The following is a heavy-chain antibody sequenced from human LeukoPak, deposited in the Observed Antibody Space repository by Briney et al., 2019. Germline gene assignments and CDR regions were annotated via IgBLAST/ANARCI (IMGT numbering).Heavy chain of an antibody. CDR1: GFTFSSYG. V-gene: IGHV3-30*03. J-gene: IGHJ4*02. CDR2: ISYDGSNK. Sequence: PGRSLRLSCAATGFTFSSYGMHWVRQAPGKVLDWVAVISYDGSNKYYADSVKGRFTISRDNSKNTLYLQMNSLRAEDTAVYYCASDREPSRIAVAADYWGQGTLVTVSS. D-gene: IGHD6-19*01. CDR3: ASDREPSRIAVAADY.